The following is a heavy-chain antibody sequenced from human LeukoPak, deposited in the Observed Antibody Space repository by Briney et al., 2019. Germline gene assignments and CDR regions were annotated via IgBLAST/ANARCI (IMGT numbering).Heavy chain of an antibody. CDR1: GFTLSSYW. D-gene: IGHD5-24*01. V-gene: IGHV3-7*04. CDR2: IKQDGSEK. Sequence: GGSLRLSCAASGFTLSSYWMSWVRQAPGKGLEWVANIKQDGSEKYYVDSVKGRFTISRDNAKDSLYLQMNSLRAEDTAIYYCARGRDGYKGGFDYWGQATLVTVSS. CDR3: ARGRDGYKGGFDY. J-gene: IGHJ4*02.